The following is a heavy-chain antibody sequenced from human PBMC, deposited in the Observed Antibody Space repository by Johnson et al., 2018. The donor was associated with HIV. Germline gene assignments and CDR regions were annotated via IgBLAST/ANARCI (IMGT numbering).Heavy chain of an antibody. CDR2: ISGSGGST. CDR1: GFTFSNAW. CDR3: ARGLRYFDGFDAFDI. J-gene: IGHJ3*02. D-gene: IGHD3-9*01. V-gene: IGHV3-23*04. Sequence: VQLVESGGGLVKPGGSLRLSCAASGFTFSNAWMSWVRQAPGKGLEWVSAISGSGGSTYYADSVKGRFTISRENAKNSLYLQMNSLRAGDTAVYYCARGLRYFDGFDAFDIWGQGTMVTVSS.